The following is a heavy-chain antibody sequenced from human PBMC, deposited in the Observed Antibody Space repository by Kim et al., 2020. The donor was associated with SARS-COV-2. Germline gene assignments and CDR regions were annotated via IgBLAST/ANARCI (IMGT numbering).Heavy chain of an antibody. V-gene: IGHV1-69*13. D-gene: IGHD5-12*01. J-gene: IGHJ5*02. CDR1: GGTFSSYA. CDR2: IIPIFGTA. Sequence: SVKVSCKASGGTFSSYAISWVRQAPGQGLEWMGGIIPIFGTANYAQKFQGRVTITADESTSTAYMELSSLRSEDTAVYYCARGTRWLQLRDNWFDPWGQGTLVTVSS. CDR3: ARGTRWLQLRDNWFDP.